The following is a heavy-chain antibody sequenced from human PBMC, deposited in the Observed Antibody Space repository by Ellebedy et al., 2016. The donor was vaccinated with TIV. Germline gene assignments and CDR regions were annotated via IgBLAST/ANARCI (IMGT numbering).Heavy chain of an antibody. CDR2: IYDSGIT. D-gene: IGHD1-1*01. J-gene: IGHJ5*01. CDR3: ARAGQIDNWIMFNWFDS. V-gene: IGHV4-59*01. CDR1: GGSMKAYY. Sequence: MPSETLSLTCSVSGGSMKAYYWSWIRQSPGRGLEWIAYIYDSGITNYNPSLSSRVTISLDTSKRQFSLKMTSVTPTDTAVYYCARAGQIDNWIMFNWFDSWGQGMLVTVSS.